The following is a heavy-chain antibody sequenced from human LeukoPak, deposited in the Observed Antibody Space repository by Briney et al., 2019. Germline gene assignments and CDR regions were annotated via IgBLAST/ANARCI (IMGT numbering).Heavy chain of an antibody. J-gene: IGHJ4*02. CDR3: ARGAWDTAEREPFDY. D-gene: IGHD5-18*01. Sequence: SETLSLTCTVSGGSISSYYWSWIRQPPGKGLEWIGYIYYSGSTNYNPSLKSRVTISVDTSKNQFSLNLSSVTAADAAVYYCARGAWDTAEREPFDYWGQGTLVTVSS. CDR1: GGSISSYY. V-gene: IGHV4-59*01. CDR2: IYYSGST.